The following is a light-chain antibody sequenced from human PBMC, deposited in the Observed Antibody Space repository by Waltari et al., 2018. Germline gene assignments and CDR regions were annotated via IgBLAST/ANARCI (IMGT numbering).Light chain of an antibody. CDR1: SGHNTNI. CDR2: VNSDGSH. Sequence: QLVLTQSPSVSASLVPSVRLTCTLDSGHNTNITPCHQQQPDKGPRYLMYVNSDGSHSKGDEIPDRFSGSRAGAERYLTISNVQSEDEADYYCPTGGHGTWVFGGGTKLTVL. V-gene: IGLV4-69*01. J-gene: IGLJ3*02. CDR3: PTGGHGTWV.